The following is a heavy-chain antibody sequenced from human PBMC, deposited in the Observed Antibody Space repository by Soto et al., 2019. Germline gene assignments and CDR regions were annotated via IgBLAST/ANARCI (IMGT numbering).Heavy chain of an antibody. CDR3: AKGGDGYTPGTWFDP. CDR2: ISGSGGST. Sequence: EVQLLESGGGLVQPGGSLRLSCAASGFTFSSYAMSWVRQAPGKGLGWVSAISGSGGSTYYADSVKGRFTISRDNSNNTLYLQMNSLRAEDRAVYYCAKGGDGYTPGTWFDPWGQGTLVTVSS. J-gene: IGHJ5*02. V-gene: IGHV3-23*01. D-gene: IGHD5-12*01. CDR1: GFTFSSYA.